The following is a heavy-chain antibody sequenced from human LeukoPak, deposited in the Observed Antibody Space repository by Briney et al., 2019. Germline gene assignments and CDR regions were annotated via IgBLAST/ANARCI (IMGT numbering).Heavy chain of an antibody. CDR2: LWANGKTA. Sequence: GGSLRLSCAASGFTFNIFGMHWVRQVPGNGLEWVAVLWANGKTAHYADSVKGRFTISRDSSENTLCLQMNSLRSEDTAVYYCVKESAADATFHFDYWGQGTLVTVSS. CDR3: VKESAADATFHFDY. J-gene: IGHJ4*02. CDR1: GFTFNIFG. D-gene: IGHD6-13*01. V-gene: IGHV3-33*06.